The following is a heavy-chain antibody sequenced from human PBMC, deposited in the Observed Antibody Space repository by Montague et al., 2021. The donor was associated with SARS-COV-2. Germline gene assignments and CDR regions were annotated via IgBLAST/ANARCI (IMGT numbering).Heavy chain of an antibody. CDR3: ARQYCSSTSCYAPYYFDY. Sequence: SETLSLTCTVPGGSISSYYWSWIRQPPGKGLEWIGYIYYSGSTNYNPSLKSRVTISVDTSKNQFSLKLSSVTAADTAVYYCARQYCSSTSCYAPYYFDYWGQGTLVTVSS. D-gene: IGHD2-2*01. J-gene: IGHJ4*02. CDR2: IYYSGST. V-gene: IGHV4-59*01. CDR1: GGSISSYY.